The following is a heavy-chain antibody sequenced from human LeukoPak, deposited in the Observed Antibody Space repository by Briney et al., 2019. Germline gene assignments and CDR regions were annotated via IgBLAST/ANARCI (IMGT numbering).Heavy chain of an antibody. J-gene: IGHJ4*02. V-gene: IGHV1-24*01. Sequence: ASVKVSCKVSGYTLTELSMHWVRQAPGKGLEWMGGFDPEDGETIYAQKFQGRVTMTEDTSTDTAYMELSSLRSEDTAVYYCATPYGNSYGALNLDYWGQGTLVTVSS. CDR1: GYTLTELS. CDR3: ATPYGNSYGALNLDY. D-gene: IGHD1-26*01. CDR2: FDPEDGET.